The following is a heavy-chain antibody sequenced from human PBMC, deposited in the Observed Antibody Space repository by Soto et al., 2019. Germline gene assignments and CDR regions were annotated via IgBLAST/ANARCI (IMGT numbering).Heavy chain of an antibody. V-gene: IGHV4-39*01. Sequence: QLQLQESGPGLVKPSETLSLTCTVSGGSFSSGYYSWARIRQPPGKGLEWVGTIYYGGSTYYNPSLKTRVTMSVDTSKNQFSLKLNSVTAADTAVYYCARRGEVTRNYYYHMHAWGKGTTVIVSS. CDR1: GGSFSSGYYS. D-gene: IGHD4-17*01. J-gene: IGHJ6*03. CDR3: ARRGEVTRNYYYHMHA. CDR2: IYYGGST.